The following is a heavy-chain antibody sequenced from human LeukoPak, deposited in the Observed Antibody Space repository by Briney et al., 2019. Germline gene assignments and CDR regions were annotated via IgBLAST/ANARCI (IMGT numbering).Heavy chain of an antibody. J-gene: IGHJ4*02. Sequence: SETLSLTCTVSGGSISRGGYYWSWIRQHPGKGLEWIGYIYYSGSTYYNPSLKSRVTISVDTSKNQFSLKLSSVTAADTAVYYCARSAPLYCSGGSCYSAPNFDYWGQGTLVTVSS. V-gene: IGHV4-31*03. CDR1: GGSISRGGYY. D-gene: IGHD2-15*01. CDR2: IYYSGST. CDR3: ARSAPLYCSGGSCYSAPNFDY.